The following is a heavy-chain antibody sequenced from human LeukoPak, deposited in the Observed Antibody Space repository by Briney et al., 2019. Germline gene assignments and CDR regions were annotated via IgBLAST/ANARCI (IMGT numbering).Heavy chain of an antibody. CDR3: ARDRYNWNYFDY. D-gene: IGHD1-20*01. CDR1: GYIFTGYY. V-gene: IGHV1-2*02. J-gene: IGHJ4*02. Sequence: ASVKVSCKASGYIFTGYYMHWVRQAPGQGLEWMGWINPNSGGTNYAQKFQGRVTMTRDTSISTAYMELSRLRSDDTAVYYCARDRYNWNYFDYWGQGTLVTVSS. CDR2: INPNSGGT.